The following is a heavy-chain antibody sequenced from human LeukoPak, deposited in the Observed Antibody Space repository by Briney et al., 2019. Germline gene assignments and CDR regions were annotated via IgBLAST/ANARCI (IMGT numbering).Heavy chain of an antibody. Sequence: GGSLRLSCAASGFTFSSYAMSWVRQAPGKGLEWVSAISGSGGSTHYADSVKGRFTISRDNSKNTLYLQMNSLRAEDTAVYYCAKELVVVVAANVDYWGQGTLVTVSS. D-gene: IGHD2-15*01. CDR1: GFTFSSYA. V-gene: IGHV3-23*01. CDR3: AKELVVVVAANVDY. CDR2: ISGSGGST. J-gene: IGHJ4*02.